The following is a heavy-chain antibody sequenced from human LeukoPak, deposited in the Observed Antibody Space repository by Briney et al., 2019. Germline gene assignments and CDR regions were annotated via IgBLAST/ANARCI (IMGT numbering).Heavy chain of an antibody. D-gene: IGHD3-22*01. CDR1: GGSISSHY. CDR2: IYYSGST. V-gene: IGHV4-59*11. J-gene: IGHJ4*02. Sequence: SETLSLTCTVSGGSISSHYWSWIRQPPGKGLEWIGYIYYSGSTNYNPSLKSRVTISVDTSKNQFSLKLSSVTAADTAVYYCARYYDSSGYYYPGAVGYWGQGTLVTVSS. CDR3: ARYYDSSGYYYPGAVGY.